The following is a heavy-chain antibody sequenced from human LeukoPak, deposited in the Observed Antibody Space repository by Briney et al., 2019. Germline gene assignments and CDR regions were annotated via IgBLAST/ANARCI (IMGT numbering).Heavy chain of an antibody. J-gene: IGHJ5*01. CDR1: GYTSASNW. CDR2: IYPGDSDT. V-gene: IGHV5-51*01. CDR3: ARLNVDTTVRDS. Sequence: GESLKISCKGSGYTSASNWIGWVRQMPGKGLECMGIIYPGDSDTRYSPSFQGQVTISADKSISSAYLQWSSLKASDTAIYYCARLNVDTTVRDSWGQGTLVTVSS. D-gene: IGHD5-18*01.